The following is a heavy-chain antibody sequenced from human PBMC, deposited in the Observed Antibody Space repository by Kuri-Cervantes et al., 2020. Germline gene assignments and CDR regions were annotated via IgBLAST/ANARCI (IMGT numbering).Heavy chain of an antibody. CDR2: IIGSGGTT. J-gene: IGHJ6*02. Sequence: GGSLRLSCAASGFTFSSYAMSWVRQAPGKGLEWVSTIIGSGGTTYYADSVKGRFTISRDNSKNTLYLQMNSLRAEDTAVYYCAKWGYSYGDYYYYGMDVWGQGTTVTVSS. D-gene: IGHD5-18*01. CDR3: AKWGYSYGDYYYYGMDV. CDR1: GFTFSSYA. V-gene: IGHV3-23*01.